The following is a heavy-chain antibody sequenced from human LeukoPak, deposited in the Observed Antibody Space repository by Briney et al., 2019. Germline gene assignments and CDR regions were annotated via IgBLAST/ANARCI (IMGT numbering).Heavy chain of an antibody. CDR2: IYYSGST. CDR1: GGSISNRNYY. CDR3: ARRSTVLTANYEY. Sequence: SETLSLTCTVSGGSISNRNYYWAWIRQPPGKGLEWIGNIYYSGSTYYNASLNSRISMSIDTSKNQFSLRLSSVTAADTALYYCARRSTVLTANYEYWGQGTLVTVSA. D-gene: IGHD4-23*01. V-gene: IGHV4-39*01. J-gene: IGHJ4*02.